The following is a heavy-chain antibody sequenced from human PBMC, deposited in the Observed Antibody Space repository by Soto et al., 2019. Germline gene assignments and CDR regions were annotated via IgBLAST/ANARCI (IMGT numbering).Heavy chain of an antibody. D-gene: IGHD3-10*01. Sequence: GGSLRHSCAASGFSFSHYAMHWVRQPPGKGLEWVALISYDGENQYFTDSVRGRFTISRDNSKTAVYLEMNNLRLDDTATYYCVSPHSESSNAFDLWGRGTLVTVSS. CDR2: ISYDGENQ. CDR1: GFSFSHYA. V-gene: IGHV3-30*04. J-gene: IGHJ5*02. CDR3: VSPHSESSNAFDL.